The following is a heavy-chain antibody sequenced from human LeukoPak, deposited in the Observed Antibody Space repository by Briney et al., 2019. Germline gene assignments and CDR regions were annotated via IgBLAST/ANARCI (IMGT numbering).Heavy chain of an antibody. CDR1: GGSISSYY. V-gene: IGHV4-59*01. Sequence: SETLSLTCTVSGGSISSYYWSWIRQPPGKGLEWIGYIYYSGSTNYNPSLKSRVTISVDTSKNQFSLKLSSVTAADTAVYYCARDEGYLNAFDIWGQGTMVTVSS. CDR2: IYYSGST. J-gene: IGHJ3*02. D-gene: IGHD5-18*01. CDR3: ARDEGYLNAFDI.